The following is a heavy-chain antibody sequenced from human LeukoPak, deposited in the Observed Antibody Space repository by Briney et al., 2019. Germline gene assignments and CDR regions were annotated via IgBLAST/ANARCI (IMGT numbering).Heavy chain of an antibody. J-gene: IGHJ4*02. CDR2: INWNGDST. Sequence: GGSLRLSCAASGFNFDEYGMIWVRQGLGKGLEWVSGINWNGDSTGYADSVKGRFTISRDNAKNSLYLQMNSLRAEDTALYYCARGGRGSWGQGTPVTVSS. V-gene: IGHV3-20*04. CDR3: ARGGRGS. CDR1: GFNFDEYG. D-gene: IGHD5-12*01.